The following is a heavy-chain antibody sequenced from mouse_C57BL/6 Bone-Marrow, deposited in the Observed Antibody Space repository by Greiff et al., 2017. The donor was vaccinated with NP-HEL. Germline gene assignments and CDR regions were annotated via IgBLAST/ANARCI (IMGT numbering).Heavy chain of an antibody. CDR1: GFTFSSYA. J-gene: IGHJ1*03. Sequence: EVKLMESGGGLVKPGGSLKLSCAASGFTFSSYAMSWVRQTPEKRLEWVATISDGGSYTYYPDNVKGRFTISRDNAKNNLYLQMSHLKSEDTAMPWYFDVWGTGTTVTVSS. CDR2: ISDGGSYT. CDR3: FDV. V-gene: IGHV5-4*03.